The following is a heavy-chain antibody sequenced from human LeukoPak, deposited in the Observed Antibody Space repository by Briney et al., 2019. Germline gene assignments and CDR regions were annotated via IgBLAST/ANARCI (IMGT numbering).Heavy chain of an antibody. V-gene: IGHV1-18*01. CDR3: ARKYCSSTSCDSYAFDI. CDR1: GYTFTSYG. J-gene: IGHJ3*02. D-gene: IGHD2-2*01. Sequence: GASVKVSCKASGYTFTSYGITWVRQAPGQGLEWMGWISADNGDTHYAQIVQGRVTMTTDTSTSTAYMDLRSLRSDDTAVYYCARKYCSSTSCDSYAFDIWGQGTMVTVSS. CDR2: ISADNGDT.